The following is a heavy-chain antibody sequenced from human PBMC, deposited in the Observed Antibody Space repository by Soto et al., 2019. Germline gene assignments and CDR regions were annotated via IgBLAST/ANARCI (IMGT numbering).Heavy chain of an antibody. CDR2: IYYSGST. CDR3: ARDQGILTGYYQTYYYYYGMDV. J-gene: IGHJ6*02. Sequence: PSETLSLTCTVAGGSISSGDYYWSWIRPPPGKGLEWIGYIYYSGSTYYNPSLKSRVTISVDTSKNQFSLKLSSVTAADTAVYYCARDQGILTGYYQTYYYYYGMDVWGQGTTVTVSS. V-gene: IGHV4-30-4*01. CDR1: GGSISSGDYY. D-gene: IGHD3-9*01.